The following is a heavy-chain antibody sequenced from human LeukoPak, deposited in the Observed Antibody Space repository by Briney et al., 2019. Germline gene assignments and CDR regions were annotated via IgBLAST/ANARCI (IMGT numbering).Heavy chain of an antibody. CDR1: GYTFTSYG. CDR3: ARDLTRITMVRGVSTRCGY. Sequence: ASVKVSCKASGYTFTSYGISWVRQAPGQGLEWMGWISAYNGNTNYAQKLQGRVTMTTDTSTSTAYVELRSLRSDDTAVYYCARDLTRITMVRGVSTRCGYWGQGTLVTVSS. J-gene: IGHJ4*02. CDR2: ISAYNGNT. V-gene: IGHV1-18*01. D-gene: IGHD3-10*01.